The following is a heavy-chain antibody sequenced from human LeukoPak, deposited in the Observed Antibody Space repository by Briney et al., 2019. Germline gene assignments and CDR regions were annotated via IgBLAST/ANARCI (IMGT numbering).Heavy chain of an antibody. Sequence: AGGSLRLSCAASGFTFSIYDMHWVRQAPGKGLEWVAFIRYDGSNKYYADSVKGRFTISRDNSKNTLYLQMNSLRAEDTAVYYCAKDGNYDFWSGYPAPSDYWGQGTLVTVSS. CDR1: GFTFSIYD. CDR2: IRYDGSNK. CDR3: AKDGNYDFWSGYPAPSDY. J-gene: IGHJ4*02. V-gene: IGHV3-30*02. D-gene: IGHD3-3*01.